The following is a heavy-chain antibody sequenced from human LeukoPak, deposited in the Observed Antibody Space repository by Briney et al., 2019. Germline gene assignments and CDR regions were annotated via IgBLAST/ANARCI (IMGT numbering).Heavy chain of an antibody. CDR1: GFTFNIYD. CDR2: ISGSSGGT. J-gene: IGHJ4*02. D-gene: IGHD6-13*01. V-gene: IGHV3-23*01. CDR3: AKIAASGTNY. Sequence: PGGSLRLSCAPSGFTFNIYDMSCVRQAPGKGLEWVSAISGSSGGTYYADSVKGRFTISRDDSKNTLYLQMNSLRADDTAVYYCAKIAASGTNYWGQGTLVTVSS.